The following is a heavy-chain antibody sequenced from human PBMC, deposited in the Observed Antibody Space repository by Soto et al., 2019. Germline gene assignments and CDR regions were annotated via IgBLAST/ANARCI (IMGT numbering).Heavy chain of an antibody. Sequence: QVQLVESGGGVVQPGRSLRLSCAASGFTFSSYGMHWVRQAPGKGLEWVAVISYDGSNKYYADSVKGRFTISRDNSKNTLYLQMNSLRAEDTAVYYCEKDLKQWLARDYFDYWGQGTLVTVSS. V-gene: IGHV3-30*18. D-gene: IGHD6-19*01. CDR1: GFTFSSYG. J-gene: IGHJ4*02. CDR3: EKDLKQWLARDYFDY. CDR2: ISYDGSNK.